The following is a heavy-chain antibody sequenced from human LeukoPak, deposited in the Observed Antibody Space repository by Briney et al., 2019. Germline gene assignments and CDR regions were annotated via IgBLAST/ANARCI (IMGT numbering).Heavy chain of an antibody. CDR2: ISYDGSNK. D-gene: IGHD1-26*01. J-gene: IGHJ4*02. CDR1: GFTFSSYA. Sequence: GGSLRLSCAASGFTFSSYAMHWVRQAPGKGLEWVAVISYDGSNKYYADSVKGRFTISRDNSKNTLYLRMNSLRAEDTAVYYCARVGYSGSYYIDYWGQGTLVTVSS. V-gene: IGHV3-30-3*01. CDR3: ARVGYSGSYYIDY.